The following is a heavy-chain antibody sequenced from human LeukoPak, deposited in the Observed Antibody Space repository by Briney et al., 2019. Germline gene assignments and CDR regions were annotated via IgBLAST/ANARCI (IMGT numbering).Heavy chain of an antibody. CDR3: ARESAYSGSYYRYYYYGMDV. V-gene: IGHV4-4*07. D-gene: IGHD1-26*01. J-gene: IGHJ6*02. CDR1: GGSISSYY. CDR2: IYTSGSA. Sequence: PPETLCLTCTVSGGSISSYYRSWIRQPAGKGLEWIGRIYTSGSANYNPSLKSRVTMSVDTSKNQFSLKLSSVTAADTAVYYCARESAYSGSYYRYYYYGMDVWGQGTTVTVSS.